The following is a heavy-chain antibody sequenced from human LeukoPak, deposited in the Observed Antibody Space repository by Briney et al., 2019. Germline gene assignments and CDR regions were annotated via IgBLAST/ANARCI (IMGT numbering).Heavy chain of an antibody. CDR1: GYTFTSYG. CDR3: VAGGSSGWYRYYFDY. D-gene: IGHD6-19*01. CDR2: ISAYNGNT. J-gene: IGHJ4*02. Sequence: ASVKVSCKASGYTFTSYGISWVRQAPGQGLEWMGWISAYNGNTNYAQKLQGRVTMTTDTSTSTAYMELRSLRSDDTAVYYCVAGGSSGWYRYYFDYWGQGTLVTVSS. V-gene: IGHV1-18*01.